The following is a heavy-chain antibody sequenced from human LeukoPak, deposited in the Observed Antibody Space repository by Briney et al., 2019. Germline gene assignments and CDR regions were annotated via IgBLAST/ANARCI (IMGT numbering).Heavy chain of an antibody. CDR1: GFTFSTYS. CDR3: ARASMATINYYYFYMDA. D-gene: IGHD5-24*01. J-gene: IGHJ6*03. Sequence: GGSLRLSCAASGFTFSTYSMDWVRQAPGKGLEWVSSISGLGNYIYYADSVKGRFTISRDNAKDALYLQMNSLRAEDTAIYYCARASMATINYYYFYMDARGKGTTVTVSS. V-gene: IGHV3-21*01. CDR2: ISGLGNYI.